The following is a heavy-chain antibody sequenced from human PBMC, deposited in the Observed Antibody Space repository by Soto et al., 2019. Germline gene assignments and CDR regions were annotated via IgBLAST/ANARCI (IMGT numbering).Heavy chain of an antibody. V-gene: IGHV4-30-4*01. D-gene: IGHD3-22*01. CDR1: GGSISSGDYY. CDR3: ASVSYYYDSSGYHRLDIFDY. Sequence: SETLSLTCTVSGGSISSGDYYWSWIRQPPGKGLDWIGYIYYSGSTYYNPSLKSRVTISVDTSKNQFSLKLSSVTAADTAVYYCASVSYYYDSSGYHRLDIFDYWGQGTLVTVSS. CDR2: IYYSGST. J-gene: IGHJ4*02.